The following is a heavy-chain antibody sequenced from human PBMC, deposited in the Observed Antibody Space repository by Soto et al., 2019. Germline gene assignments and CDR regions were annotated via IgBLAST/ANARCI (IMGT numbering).Heavy chain of an antibody. CDR2: INPNGGST. V-gene: IGHV1-46*01. D-gene: IGHD3-10*01. J-gene: IGHJ1*01. CDR3: AREYCGSNSCHEYIEH. CDR1: ADTFTSYY. Sequence: ASVKVSCKAPADTFTSYYIHWVRQAPGHGLGWMGIINPNGGSTRFAQTFQGRITMTTDTSTSTVYMELRSLTSDDTAVYYCAREYCGSNSCHEYIEHWGQGTLVTVSS.